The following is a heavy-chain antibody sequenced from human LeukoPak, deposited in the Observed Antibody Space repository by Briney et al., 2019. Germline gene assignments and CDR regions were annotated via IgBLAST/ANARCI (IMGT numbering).Heavy chain of an antibody. CDR1: GFTFSSYS. CDR2: IKQDGSVK. Sequence: PGGSPRLSCAASGFTFSSYSMSWVRQAPGKGLEWVASIKQDGSVKHFLDSVKGRFTISRANAKNSLYLQMNSLRAEDTAVYYCARWDAYCSGGTCYFGGFAFDIWGQGTMVTVSS. J-gene: IGHJ3*02. CDR3: ARWDAYCSGGTCYFGGFAFDI. D-gene: IGHD2-15*01. V-gene: IGHV3-7*01.